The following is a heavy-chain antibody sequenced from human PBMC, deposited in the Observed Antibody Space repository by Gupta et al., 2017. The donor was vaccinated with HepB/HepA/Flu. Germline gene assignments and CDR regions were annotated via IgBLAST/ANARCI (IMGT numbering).Heavy chain of an antibody. Sequence: QVQLQQWGAGLLKPSETLSLTCAVYGGSFSGYYWSWIRQPPGKGLEWIGEINHSGSTNYNPSLKSRVTISVDTSKNQFSLKLSSVTAADTAVYYCARGGVGCSSTSCYYYYYMDVWGKGTTVTVSS. CDR3: ARGGVGCSSTSCYYYYYMDV. J-gene: IGHJ6*03. CDR1: GGSFSGYY. D-gene: IGHD2-2*01. V-gene: IGHV4-34*01. CDR2: INHSGST.